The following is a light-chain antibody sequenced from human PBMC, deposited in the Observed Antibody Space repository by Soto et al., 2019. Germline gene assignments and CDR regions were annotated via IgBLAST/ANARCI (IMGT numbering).Light chain of an antibody. Sequence: QPVLAQPASVSGSPGQSITISCTGTSSDVGSYNLVSWYQQNPGKAPKLMIYEGSKRPSGVSNRFSGSKSGNTASLTISGLQGEDEADYYCCSYAGRSSSSYVFGTGTKVTVL. J-gene: IGLJ1*01. V-gene: IGLV2-23*01. CDR1: SSDVGSYNL. CDR2: EGS. CDR3: CSYAGRSSSSYV.